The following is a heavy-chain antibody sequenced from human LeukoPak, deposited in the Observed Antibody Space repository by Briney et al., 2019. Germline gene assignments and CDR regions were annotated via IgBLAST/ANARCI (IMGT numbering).Heavy chain of an antibody. CDR3: ARGEYCSGGSCYYNNWFDP. Sequence: SETLSLTCTVSGGSISSSSYYWGWIRQPPGKGLEWIGSIYYSGSTYYNPSLKSRVTISVDTSKNQFSLKLSSVTAADTAVYYCARGEYCSGGSCYYNNWFDPWGQGTLVTVSS. CDR2: IYYSGST. J-gene: IGHJ5*02. CDR1: GGSISSSSYY. D-gene: IGHD2-15*01. V-gene: IGHV4-39*07.